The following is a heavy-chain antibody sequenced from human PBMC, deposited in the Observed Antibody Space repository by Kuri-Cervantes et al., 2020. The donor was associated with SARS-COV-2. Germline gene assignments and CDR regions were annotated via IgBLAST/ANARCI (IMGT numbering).Heavy chain of an antibody. CDR2: IYYSGST. Sequence: SETLSLTCTVSGGSISSSLYYWGWIRQPPGKGLEWIGSIYYSGSTYYNPSLNSRVTISVDTSKNQFSLKLTSVTAADTAVYYCVRVDCSAGTCYRRSFDYWGRGALDTVSS. V-gene: IGHV4-39*01. J-gene: IGHJ4*02. CDR3: VRVDCSAGTCYRRSFDY. D-gene: IGHD2-15*01. CDR1: GGSISSSLYY.